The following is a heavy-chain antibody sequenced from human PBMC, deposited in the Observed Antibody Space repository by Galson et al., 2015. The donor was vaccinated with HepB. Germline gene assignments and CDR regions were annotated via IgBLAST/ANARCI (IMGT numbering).Heavy chain of an antibody. CDR3: ARAHSPPVATNLVVGYFDY. CDR1: GFTFSTYA. D-gene: IGHD5-24*01. V-gene: IGHV3-30-3*01. J-gene: IGHJ4*02. Sequence: SLRLSCAASGFTFSTYAMNWGRQAPGKGLEWVAVISYDGTNKYYADSVKGRFTISRGNPKNTLYLQMNSLRVEDTAVYYCARAHSPPVATNLVVGYFDYWGQGTLVTVAA. CDR2: ISYDGTNK.